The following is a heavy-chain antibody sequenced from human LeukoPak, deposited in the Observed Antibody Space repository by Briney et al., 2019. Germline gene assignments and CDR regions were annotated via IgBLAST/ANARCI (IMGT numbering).Heavy chain of an antibody. D-gene: IGHD5-12*01. CDR3: AKGKIPPGGFHFDY. Sequence: GGSLRLSCAASGFTFSSFGIHWVRQAPGKGLEWVAFIRSDGISKYYADSVKGRFTISRDNSKSTLYLQVNSLGAEDTAVYYCAKGKIPPGGFHFDYWGRGTLVTVSS. J-gene: IGHJ4*02. CDR2: IRSDGISK. CDR1: GFTFSSFG. V-gene: IGHV3-30*02.